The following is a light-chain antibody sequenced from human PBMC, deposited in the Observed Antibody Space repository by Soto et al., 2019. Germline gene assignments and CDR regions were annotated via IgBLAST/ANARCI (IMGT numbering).Light chain of an antibody. CDR1: SSNIGNDY. CDR3: ATWDTYLNSGV. CDR2: DNG. V-gene: IGLV1-51*01. J-gene: IGLJ3*02. Sequence: QSVLTQPPSVSAAPGQTVTISCSGSSSNIGNDYVSWYQQLPGAAPKLLIYDNGERPSGIPDRFSGSKSGTSATLGISGLQTGDEADYYCATWDTYLNSGVFGGGTKLTVL.